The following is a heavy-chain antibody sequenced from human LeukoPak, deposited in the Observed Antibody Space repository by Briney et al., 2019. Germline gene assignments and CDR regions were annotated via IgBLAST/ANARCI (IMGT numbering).Heavy chain of an antibody. CDR1: GGSFSGYY. Sequence: PSETLSLTCAVYGGSFSGYYWSWIRQPPGKGLEWIGEINHSGSTNYNPSLKSRVTISVDTSKNQFSLKLSSVTAADTAVYYCARGGIAVAGLINHAYTGYYYYGMDVWGQGTTVTVSS. J-gene: IGHJ6*02. V-gene: IGHV4-34*01. D-gene: IGHD6-19*01. CDR3: ARGGIAVAGLINHAYTGYYYYGMDV. CDR2: INHSGST.